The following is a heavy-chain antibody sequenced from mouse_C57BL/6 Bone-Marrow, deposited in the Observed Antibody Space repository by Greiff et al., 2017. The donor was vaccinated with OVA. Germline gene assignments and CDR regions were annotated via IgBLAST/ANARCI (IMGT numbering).Heavy chain of an antibody. Sequence: EVKLVESGAELVKPGASVQLSCTASGFNIKDYYMHWVKQRTEQGLEWIGRIDPEDGETKYAPKFQGKATITADTSSNTAYLQLSSLTSEDTAVYYCARSGYWFAYWGQGTLVTVSA. CDR2: IDPEDGET. D-gene: IGHD2-2*01. CDR1: GFNIKDYY. CDR3: ARSGYWFAY. J-gene: IGHJ3*01. V-gene: IGHV14-2*01.